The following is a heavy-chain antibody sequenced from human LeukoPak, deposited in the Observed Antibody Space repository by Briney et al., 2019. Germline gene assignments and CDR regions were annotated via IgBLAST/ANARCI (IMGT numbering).Heavy chain of an antibody. CDR1: GYTFTTYG. D-gene: IGHD2-2*02. J-gene: IGHJ6*03. CDR2: ISAYNGNT. CDR3: ASSSAIGYYYYYMDV. Sequence: ASVKVSCKASGYTFTTYGISWVRQAPGQGLEWMGWISAYNGNTNYALKLQGRVTMTTDTSTSTAYMELRSLRSEDTAVYYCASSSAIGYYYYYMDVWGKGTTVTVSS. V-gene: IGHV1-18*01.